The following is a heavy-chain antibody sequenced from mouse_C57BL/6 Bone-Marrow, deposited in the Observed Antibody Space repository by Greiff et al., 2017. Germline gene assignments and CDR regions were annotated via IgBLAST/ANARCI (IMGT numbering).Heavy chain of an antibody. Sequence: EVMLVESGGGLVKPGGSLKLSCAASGFTFSSYAMSWVRQTPEKRLEWVATISDCGSYTYYPDNVKGRFTISRDNAKNNLYLQMSHLKSEDTAMYYCARENGRYYYAMDYWGQGTSVTVAS. CDR1: GFTFSSYA. D-gene: IGHD1-1*01. V-gene: IGHV5-4*01. CDR3: ARENGRYYYAMDY. J-gene: IGHJ4*01. CDR2: ISDCGSYT.